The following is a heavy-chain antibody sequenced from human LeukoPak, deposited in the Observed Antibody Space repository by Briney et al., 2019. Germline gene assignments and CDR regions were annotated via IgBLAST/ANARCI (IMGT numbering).Heavy chain of an antibody. CDR1: GGSISFYC. J-gene: IGHJ4*02. Sequence: SETLSLTGTVSGGSISFYCCSWVRQPAGKGLEWVGRIYTSGSTNYNPSLKSRVTMSVDTSKNHFSLKLTSVTAADTAVYYCARGYSSTSSTPDYWGQGTLVTVSS. D-gene: IGHD6-6*01. CDR2: IYTSGST. CDR3: ARGYSSTSSTPDY. V-gene: IGHV4-4*07.